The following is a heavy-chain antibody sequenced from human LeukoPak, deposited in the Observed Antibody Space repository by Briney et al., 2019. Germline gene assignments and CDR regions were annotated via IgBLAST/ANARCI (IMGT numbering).Heavy chain of an antibody. D-gene: IGHD3-22*01. J-gene: IGHJ1*01. V-gene: IGHV3-30*18. Sequence: GGSLRLSCAAPGFTFSSYGMHWVRQAPGKGLEWVAVISYDGSNKYYADSVKGRFTISRDNSKNTLYLQMNSLRAEDAAVYYCAKDPNYYDSSGYFQHWGQGTLVTVSS. CDR1: GFTFSSYG. CDR3: AKDPNYYDSSGYFQH. CDR2: ISYDGSNK.